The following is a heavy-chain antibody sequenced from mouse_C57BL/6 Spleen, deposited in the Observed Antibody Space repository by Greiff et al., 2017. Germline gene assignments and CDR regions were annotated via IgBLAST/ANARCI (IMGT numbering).Heavy chain of an antibody. CDR3: ARETTGYLDY. CDR2: INYDGSST. V-gene: IGHV5-16*01. D-gene: IGHD1-1*01. CDR1: GFTFSDYY. Sequence: EVMLVESEGGLVQPGSSMKLSCTASGFTFSDYYMAWVRQVPEKGLEWVANINYDGSSTYYLDSLKSRFIISRDNAKNILYLQMSSLKSEDTATYYGARETTGYLDYWGQGTTLTVSS. J-gene: IGHJ2*01.